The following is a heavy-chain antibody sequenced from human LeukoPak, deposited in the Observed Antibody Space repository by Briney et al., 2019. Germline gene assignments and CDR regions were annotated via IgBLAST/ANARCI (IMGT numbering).Heavy chain of an antibody. D-gene: IGHD4-17*01. Sequence: ASVKVSCKASGSTFSDHYLHWVRQAPGHGLEWMGWINPNSGGTNYAQKFQGWVTMTRDTSISTAYMELSRLRSDDTAVYYCARDRMTVTTWSYYYGMDVWGQGTTVTVSS. CDR3: ARDRMTVTTWSYYYGMDV. CDR2: INPNSGGT. V-gene: IGHV1-2*04. J-gene: IGHJ6*02. CDR1: GSTFSDHY.